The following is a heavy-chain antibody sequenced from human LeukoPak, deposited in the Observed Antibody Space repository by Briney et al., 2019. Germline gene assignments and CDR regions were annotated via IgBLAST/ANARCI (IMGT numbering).Heavy chain of an antibody. D-gene: IGHD3-10*01. CDR1: GYSFTSYW. CDR2: IDPSDSYT. V-gene: IGHV5-10-1*01. J-gene: IGHJ5*02. Sequence: GESLKISCKGSGYSFTSYWITWVRQMPGKGLEWMGRIDPSDSYTNYSPSFQGHVTISTDKSINTAYLQWRSLKASDTAIYYCARFSGPNWFGPWGQGTLVTVSS. CDR3: ARFSGPNWFGP.